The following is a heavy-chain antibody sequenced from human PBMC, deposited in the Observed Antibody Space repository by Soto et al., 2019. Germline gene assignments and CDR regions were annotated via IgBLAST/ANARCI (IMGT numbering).Heavy chain of an antibody. Sequence: QPGGSLRLSCAASGFTFSSYVMHWVRQAPGKGLEWVAVIWYDGSNKYYADSVNGRFTISRDNSKNTLYLQMNSLRAEDTAVYYCARAYDYVWGSYRYKGPFDYWGQGTLVTVSS. D-gene: IGHD3-16*02. CDR1: GFTFSSYV. CDR2: IWYDGSNK. V-gene: IGHV3-33*01. J-gene: IGHJ4*02. CDR3: ARAYDYVWGSYRYKGPFDY.